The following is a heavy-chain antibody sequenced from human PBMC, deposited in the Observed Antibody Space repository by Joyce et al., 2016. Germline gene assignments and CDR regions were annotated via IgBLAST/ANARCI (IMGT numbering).Heavy chain of an antibody. CDR3: AGDNAPMIGGY. D-gene: IGHD3-10*02. V-gene: IGHV4-39*07. Sequence: QLQLQESGPGLVKTLETLSLICTVSNDSVSTNNCYWGWIRQPPGKGLEWIGSISYGGSTYYNPSLKSRVTISVDTSQNQFSLKVKSVTAADTAVYYCAGDNAPMIGGYWGQGTLVTVSS. CDR2: ISYGGST. J-gene: IGHJ4*02. CDR1: NDSVSTNNCY.